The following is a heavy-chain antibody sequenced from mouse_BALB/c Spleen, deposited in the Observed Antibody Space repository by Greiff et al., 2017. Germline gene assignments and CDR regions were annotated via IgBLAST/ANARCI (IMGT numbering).Heavy chain of an antibody. CDR1: GFTFTDYY. J-gene: IGHJ4*01. V-gene: IGHV7-3*02. CDR3: ARAAGYDYAMDY. Sequence: EVQRVESGGGLVQPGGSLRLSCATSGFTFTDYYMSWVRQPPGKALEWLGFIRNKANGYTTEYSASVKSRFTISRDNSQSILYLQMNTLRAEDSATYYCARAAGYDYAMDYWGQGTSVTVSS. D-gene: IGHD2-14*01. CDR2: IRNKANGYTT.